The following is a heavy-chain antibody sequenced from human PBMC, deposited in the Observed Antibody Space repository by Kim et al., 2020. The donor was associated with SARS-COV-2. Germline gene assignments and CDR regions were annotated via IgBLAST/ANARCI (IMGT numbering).Heavy chain of an antibody. V-gene: IGHV4-34*01. Sequence: SETLSLTCAVYGGSFSGYYWSWIRQPPGKGLEWIGEINHSGSTNYNPSLKSRVTISVDTSKNQFSLKLSSVTAADTAVYYCARLITKHYYYYGMDVWGQGTTVTVSS. CDR3: ARLITKHYYYYGMDV. CDR2: INHSGST. CDR1: GGSFSGYY. D-gene: IGHD1-20*01. J-gene: IGHJ6*02.